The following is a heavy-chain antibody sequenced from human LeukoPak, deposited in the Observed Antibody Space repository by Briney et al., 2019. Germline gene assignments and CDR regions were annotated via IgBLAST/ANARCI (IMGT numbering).Heavy chain of an antibody. CDR1: GGSFSGYY. D-gene: IGHD6-6*01. CDR2: INHSGST. V-gene: IGHV4-34*01. J-gene: IGHJ5*02. CDR3: ARRDRLKQLAP. Sequence: SETLPLTCAVYGGSFSGYYWSWIRQPPGKGLEWIGEINHSGSTNYNPSLKSRVTISVDTSKNQFSLKLSSVTAADTAVYYCARRDRLKQLAPWGQGTLVTVSS.